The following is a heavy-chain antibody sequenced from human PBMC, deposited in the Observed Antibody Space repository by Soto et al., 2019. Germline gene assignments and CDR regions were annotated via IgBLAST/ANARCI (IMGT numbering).Heavy chain of an antibody. CDR3: AIGGAIAGRWGY. D-gene: IGHD3-10*01. J-gene: IGHJ4*02. Sequence: EVLLVDSGGGLVQPGGSLTLSCAASGFTFSDYWMTWVRQAPGKGLEWVANIKHDGSEKSYVESVKGRFTISRDNARNSLFLQMDSLRDEDTAVYYCAIGGAIAGRWGYWGQGTRVTVSS. V-gene: IGHV3-7*02. CDR2: IKHDGSEK. CDR1: GFTFSDYW.